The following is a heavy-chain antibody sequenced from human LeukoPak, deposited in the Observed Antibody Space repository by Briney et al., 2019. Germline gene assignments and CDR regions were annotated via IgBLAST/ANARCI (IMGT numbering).Heavy chain of an antibody. V-gene: IGHV4-59*01. J-gene: IGHJ4*02. CDR2: IYYTGIT. D-gene: IGHD1-26*01. Sequence: PSETLSLTCTVSGGSISSYYWSWIRQPPGKGLEWIGYIYYTGITNYNPSLKSRVTISLDTSKNQFSLKLSSVTAADTAVYYCARVVGATTPPVDYWGQGTLVTVSS. CDR1: GGSISSYY. CDR3: ARVVGATTPPVDY.